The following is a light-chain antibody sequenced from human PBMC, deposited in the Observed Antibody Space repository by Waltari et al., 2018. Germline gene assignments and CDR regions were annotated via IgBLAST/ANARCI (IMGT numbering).Light chain of an antibody. J-gene: IGKJ1*01. CDR1: QSVSRA. CDR2: DAS. V-gene: IGKV3-20*01. CDR3: QHYLRLPVT. Sequence: EIGLTQSPGTLSLSLGGRATVSCRARQSVSRALAWYQQKPGQAPSLLLYDASTRATGIRDRFSGIGSGTDFSRAISRLEPDDFAVYDCQHYLRLPVTFGQGTTVEI.